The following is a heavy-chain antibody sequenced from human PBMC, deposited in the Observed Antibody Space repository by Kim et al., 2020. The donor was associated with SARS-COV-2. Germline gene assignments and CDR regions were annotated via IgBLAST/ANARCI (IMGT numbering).Heavy chain of an antibody. Sequence: ASVKVSCKASGYTFTSYDINWVRQATGQGLEWMGWMNPNSGNTGYAQKFQGRVTMTRNTSISTAYMELSSLRSEDTAVYYCARGSVPYYDILTGVGMDVWGQGTTVTVSS. CDR3: ARGSVPYYDILTGVGMDV. CDR2: MNPNSGNT. CDR1: GYTFTSYD. D-gene: IGHD3-9*01. V-gene: IGHV1-8*01. J-gene: IGHJ6*02.